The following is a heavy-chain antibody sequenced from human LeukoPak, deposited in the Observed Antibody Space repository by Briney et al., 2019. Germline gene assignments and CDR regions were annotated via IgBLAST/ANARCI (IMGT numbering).Heavy chain of an antibody. CDR1: GYTFTGYY. Sequence: ASVNVSCKASGYTFTGYYMHWVRPAPGQGLEWMGWINPNSGGTNYAQKFQGRVTMTRDTSISTAYMELSRLRSDDTAVYYCARVDSSSPFDYWGQGTLVTVSS. CDR3: ARVDSSSPFDY. J-gene: IGHJ4*02. D-gene: IGHD3-22*01. CDR2: INPNSGGT. V-gene: IGHV1-2*02.